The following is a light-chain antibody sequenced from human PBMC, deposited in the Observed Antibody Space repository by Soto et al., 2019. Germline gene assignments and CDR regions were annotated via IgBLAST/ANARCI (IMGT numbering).Light chain of an antibody. J-gene: IGKJ5*01. CDR2: DAS. CDR1: QDINKN. CDR3: QQYESLPLT. V-gene: IGKV1-33*01. Sequence: DIQMTQSPASLSASVGDRVTITCQASQDINKNLIWYQKKPGKAPKLLIYDASDVETGVPSRFSGSGSGTGFTFTISSLQAEDFATYYCQQYESLPLTFGQGTRLEIK.